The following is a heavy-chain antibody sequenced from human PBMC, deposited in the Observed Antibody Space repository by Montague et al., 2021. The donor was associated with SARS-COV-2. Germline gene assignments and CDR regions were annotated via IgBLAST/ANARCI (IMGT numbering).Heavy chain of an antibody. CDR1: GGSISSYY. D-gene: IGHD2-15*01. CDR3: ARRSLGYCSGGSCYSGYDY. Sequence: SETLYLTCTVSGGSISSYYWSWIRQPPGKGLEWIGYIYYSGSTNYNPXPKSRVTISVDTSKNQFSLKLSSVTAADTAVYYCARRSLGYCSGGSCYSGYDYWSQGTLVTVSS. CDR2: IYYSGST. V-gene: IGHV4-59*01. J-gene: IGHJ4*02.